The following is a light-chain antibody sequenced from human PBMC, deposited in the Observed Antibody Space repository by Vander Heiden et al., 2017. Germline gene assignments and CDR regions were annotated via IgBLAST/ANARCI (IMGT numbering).Light chain of an antibody. Sequence: EIVLTQSPGTLSLSPGERATLSCRASQSVSSSYLAWYQQKPGQAPRLLIYGASSRATGIPDRFSGSGSGTDFTLTISRLEPEDFAVYYWQQYCSSLTFGQGTRLEIK. CDR2: GAS. V-gene: IGKV3-20*01. J-gene: IGKJ5*01. CDR1: QSVSSSY. CDR3: QQYCSSLT.